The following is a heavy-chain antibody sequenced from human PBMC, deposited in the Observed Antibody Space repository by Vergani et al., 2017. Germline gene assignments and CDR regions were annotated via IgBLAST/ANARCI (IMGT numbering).Heavy chain of an antibody. D-gene: IGHD6-13*01. J-gene: IGHJ4*02. V-gene: IGHV3-30*02. CDR3: ARRRVSSVGLIDY. CDR1: GFTFSSYG. Sequence: QVQLVESGGGVVQPGGSLRLSCAASGFTFSSYGMHWVRQAPGKGLEWVAFIRYDGSNKYYADSVKGRFTISRDNSKNTLYLQMNSLRAEDTAVYYCARRRVSSVGLIDYWGQGTLVTVSS. CDR2: IRYDGSNK.